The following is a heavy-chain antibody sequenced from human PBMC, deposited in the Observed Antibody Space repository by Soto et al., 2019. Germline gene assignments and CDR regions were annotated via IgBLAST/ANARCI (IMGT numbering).Heavy chain of an antibody. J-gene: IGHJ2*01. Sequence: QITLKESGPTLVKPTQTLTLTCTFSGFSLSTSGVAVGWIRQPPGKALEWLALIYWDDDKRYSPSLKSRLTITKDTSKNQVVLTMTNMDPVDTATYYCAHSSYYYDSSGYGHWYFDLWGRGTLVTVSS. CDR1: GFSLSTSGVA. CDR2: IYWDDDK. V-gene: IGHV2-5*02. CDR3: AHSSYYYDSSGYGHWYFDL. D-gene: IGHD3-22*01.